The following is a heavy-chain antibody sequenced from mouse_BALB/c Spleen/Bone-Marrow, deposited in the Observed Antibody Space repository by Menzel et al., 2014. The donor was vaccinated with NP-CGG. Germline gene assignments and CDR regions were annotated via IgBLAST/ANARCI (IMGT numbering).Heavy chain of an antibody. V-gene: IGHV5-12-1*01. CDR3: ARQSRAWFAY. CDR2: ISSGGGST. CDR1: GFAFSSYD. D-gene: IGHD1-1*01. Sequence: EVMLVESGGGLVKPGGSLKLSCAASGFAFSSYDMSWVRQTPEKRLEWVAYISSGGGSTYYPGTVKGRFTISRDNAKNTLYLQMSSLKSEDTAMYYCARQSRAWFAYWGQGTLVTVSA. J-gene: IGHJ3*01.